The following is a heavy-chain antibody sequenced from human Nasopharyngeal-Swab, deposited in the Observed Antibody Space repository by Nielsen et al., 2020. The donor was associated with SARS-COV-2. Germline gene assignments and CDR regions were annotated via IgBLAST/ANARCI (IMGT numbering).Heavy chain of an antibody. CDR2: ISTTTATI. J-gene: IGHJ3*02. V-gene: IGHV3-48*03. D-gene: IGHD5-12*01. CDR3: AREVPYSGHDDAFDI. CDR1: GLGSSNYE. Sequence: GGSLRLSCAASGLGSSNYEMNWVRQAPGKGLEWISYISTTTATIYYADSVKGRFTISRDNAKNSLYLQMTSLRAEDTAVYYCAREVPYSGHDDAFDIWGQGTMVTVSA.